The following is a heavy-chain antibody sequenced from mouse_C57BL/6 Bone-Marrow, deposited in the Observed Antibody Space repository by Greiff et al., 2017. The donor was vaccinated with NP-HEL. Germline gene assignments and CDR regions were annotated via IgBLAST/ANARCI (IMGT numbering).Heavy chain of an antibody. Sequence: VQLQQSGPELVKPGASVKISCKASGYAFSSSWMNWVKPRPGKGLEWIGRIYPGDGDTNYNGKFKGKATLTADQSSSTAYMQLSSLTSEDSAVYYCAEAGTWNYAMDYWGQGTSVTVSS. CDR1: GYAFSSSW. J-gene: IGHJ4*01. V-gene: IGHV1-82*01. CDR2: IYPGDGDT. CDR3: AEAGTWNYAMDY. D-gene: IGHD4-1*01.